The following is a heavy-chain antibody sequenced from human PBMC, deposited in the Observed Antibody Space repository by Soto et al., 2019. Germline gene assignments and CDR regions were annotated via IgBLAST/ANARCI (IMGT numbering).Heavy chain of an antibody. CDR3: ARDAGSSWPQPYYYYYGMDV. Sequence: GASVKVSCKASGGTFSSYAISWVRQAPGQGLEWMGGIIPIFGTANYAQKFQGRVTITADESTSTAYMELSSLRSEDTAVYYCARDAGSSWPQPYYYYYGMDVWGQGTTVTVSS. CDR1: GGTFSSYA. D-gene: IGHD6-13*01. J-gene: IGHJ6*02. CDR2: IIPIFGTA. V-gene: IGHV1-69*13.